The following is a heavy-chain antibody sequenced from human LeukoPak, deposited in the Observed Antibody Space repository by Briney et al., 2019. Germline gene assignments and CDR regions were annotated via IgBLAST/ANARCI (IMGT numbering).Heavy chain of an antibody. J-gene: IGHJ4*02. V-gene: IGHV3-30*18. CDR3: AKSVAAVGARYDSSGYADY. D-gene: IGHD3-22*01. CDR1: GFTSSSYG. CDR2: TSYDGSNK. Sequence: GGSLRLSCAASGFTSSSYGMHWVRQAPGKGLEWVAVTSYDGSNKYYADSVKGRFTISRDNSKNTLYLQMNSLRAEDTAVYYCAKSVAAVGARYDSSGYADYWGQGTLVTVSS.